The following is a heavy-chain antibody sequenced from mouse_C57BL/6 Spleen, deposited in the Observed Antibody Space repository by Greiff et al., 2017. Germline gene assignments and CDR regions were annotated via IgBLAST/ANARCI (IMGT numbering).Heavy chain of an antibody. CDR2: IDPEDGET. V-gene: IGHV14-2*01. CDR3: AGSSPYAMDY. Sequence: EVQLQQSGAELVKPGASVKLSCTASGFNIKDYYMHWVKQRTEQGLEWIGRIDPEDGETKYAPKFQGKANMTADPASNTAYLQLRSLTSADTAVYYCAGSSPYAMDYWGQRTSVTVSS. J-gene: IGHJ4*01. D-gene: IGHD1-1*01. CDR1: GFNIKDYY.